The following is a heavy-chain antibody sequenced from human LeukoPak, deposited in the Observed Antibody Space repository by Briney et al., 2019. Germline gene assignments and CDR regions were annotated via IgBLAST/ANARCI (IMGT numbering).Heavy chain of an antibody. D-gene: IGHD6-6*01. CDR2: IYPGDSDT. CDR3: ARQYSSSNYYYYYYMDV. J-gene: IGHJ6*03. V-gene: IGHV5-51*01. Sequence: GESLKISCKGSGYSFSNYWIAWVRQMPGKGLEWVGSIYPGDSDTRYSPSFQGQVTISADKSISTAYLQWSSLKASDTAMYYCARQYSSSNYYYYYYMDVWGKGTTVTVSS. CDR1: GYSFSNYW.